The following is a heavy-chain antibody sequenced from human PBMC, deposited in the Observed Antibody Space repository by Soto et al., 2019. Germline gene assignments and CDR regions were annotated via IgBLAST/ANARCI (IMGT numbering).Heavy chain of an antibody. CDR3: ARETYDSSGYYYVPPDY. CDR1: GFTFSSYS. Sequence: GSLRLSCAASGFTFSSYSMNWVRQAPGKGLEWVSYISSSSSTIYYADSVKGRFTISRDNAKNSLYLQMNSLRDEDTAAYYCARETYDSSGYYYVPPDYCGQGPLVTV. V-gene: IGHV3-48*02. J-gene: IGHJ4*02. CDR2: ISSSSSTI. D-gene: IGHD3-22*01.